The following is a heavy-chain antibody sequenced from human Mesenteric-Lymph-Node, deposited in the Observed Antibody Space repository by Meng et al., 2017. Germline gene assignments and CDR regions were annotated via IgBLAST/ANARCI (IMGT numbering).Heavy chain of an antibody. Sequence: GSLRPSCTVSGGSISSYYWSWNRQPAGKGLEWIGRIYTRGSTNYNPPLKSRVTMSVDTSKNQFSLKLSSVSAADTAVYYCAISQYCSGGSCYGEYFQHWGQGTLVTVSS. CDR3: AISQYCSGGSCYGEYFQH. D-gene: IGHD2-15*01. V-gene: IGHV4-4*07. CDR1: GGSISSYY. CDR2: IYTRGST. J-gene: IGHJ1*01.